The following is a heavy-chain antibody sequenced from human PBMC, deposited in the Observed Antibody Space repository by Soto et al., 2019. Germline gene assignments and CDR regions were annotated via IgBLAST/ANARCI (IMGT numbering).Heavy chain of an antibody. J-gene: IGHJ4*02. CDR3: ARAQYSSSPYFDY. V-gene: IGHV3-33*01. CDR1: GFTFSSYG. CDR2: IWYDGSNK. D-gene: IGHD6-6*01. Sequence: QVQLVESGGGVVQPGRSLRLSCAASGFTFSSYGMHWVRQAPVKGLEWVAVIWYDGSNKYYADSVKGRFTISRDNSKNTLYLQMNSLRAEDTAVYYCARAQYSSSPYFDYWGQGTLVTVSS.